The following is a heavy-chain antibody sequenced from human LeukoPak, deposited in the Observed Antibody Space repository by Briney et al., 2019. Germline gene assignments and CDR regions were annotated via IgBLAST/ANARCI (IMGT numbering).Heavy chain of an antibody. Sequence: PGGSLRLSCSASGFPFSSYAMHWVRQAPGKGLEYVSAISDSGGSTYYADSVKGRFTISRDNSKNTLYLQMSSLRAEDAAVYYCATLQALGYGMDVWGQGTTVTVSS. V-gene: IGHV3-64D*09. CDR1: GFPFSSYA. CDR2: ISDSGGST. D-gene: IGHD1-1*01. CDR3: ATLQALGYGMDV. J-gene: IGHJ6*02.